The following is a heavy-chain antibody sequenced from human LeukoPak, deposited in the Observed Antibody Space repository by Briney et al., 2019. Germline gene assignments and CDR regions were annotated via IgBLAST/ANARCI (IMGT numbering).Heavy chain of an antibody. CDR3: TTSYYVSSGYRS. D-gene: IGHD3-22*01. Sequence: GGSLRLSCAASGFTLTHAWMSWVRQAPGKGLEWVGRIKTKTDGGTIDYAAPVKGRFTISRDDSKNTVYLQMNSLKTEDTAVYYCTTSYYVSSGYRSWGQGTLVTVSS. CDR1: GFTLTHAW. CDR2: IKTKTDGGTI. J-gene: IGHJ4*02. V-gene: IGHV3-15*01.